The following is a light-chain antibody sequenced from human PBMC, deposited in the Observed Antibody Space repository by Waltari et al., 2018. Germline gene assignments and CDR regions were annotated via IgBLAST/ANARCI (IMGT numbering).Light chain of an antibody. V-gene: IGKV1-39*01. J-gene: IGKJ5*01. CDR3: QQRSNWPPT. CDR2: AAS. Sequence: DIQMTQSPSSLSASVGDRVTITCRASQSISSYLNWYQQKPGKAPKPLIYAASSLQSGVPSRFSGSGSGTDFTLTISSLEPEDFAVYYCQQRSNWPPTFGQGTRLEIK. CDR1: QSISSY.